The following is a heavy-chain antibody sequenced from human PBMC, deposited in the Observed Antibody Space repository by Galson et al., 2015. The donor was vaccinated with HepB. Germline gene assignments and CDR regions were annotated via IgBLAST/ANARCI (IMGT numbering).Heavy chain of an antibody. CDR1: GFTFNSYA. CDR2: ISGRGDNT. V-gene: IGHV3-23*01. D-gene: IGHD5-18*01. J-gene: IGHJ6*02. Sequence: SLRLSCAASGFTFNSYAMGWVRQAPGKGLEWVSSISGRGDNTYYADSVKGRFTISRDNSKKMVFLQMNNLRAEDTALYYCGKDPVRASYRPYGMDVWGQGTTVTVSS. CDR3: GKDPVRASYRPYGMDV.